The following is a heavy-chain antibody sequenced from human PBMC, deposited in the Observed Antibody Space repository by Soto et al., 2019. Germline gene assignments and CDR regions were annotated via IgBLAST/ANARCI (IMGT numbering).Heavy chain of an antibody. CDR3: AREKAGTTFFDN. V-gene: IGHV4-38-2*02. J-gene: IGHJ4*02. D-gene: IGHD1-1*01. CDR1: GFAISRGYY. Sequence: PSETLSLTCSVSGFAISRGYYWSWVRQPPGKGLEWIGSIYPSVSSYHNPSLATRLRLSIDTSKYQFTLNLTSVTAADTALYFCAREKAGTTFFDNWGQGTQVTVSS. CDR2: IYPSVSS.